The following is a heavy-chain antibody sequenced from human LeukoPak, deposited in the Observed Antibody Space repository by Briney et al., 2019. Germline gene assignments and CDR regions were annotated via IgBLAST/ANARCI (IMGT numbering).Heavy chain of an antibody. D-gene: IGHD3-3*01. CDR1: GYTFTSYY. CDR3: ARGPGRYDFWSGYYMDY. V-gene: IGHV1-2*02. J-gene: IGHJ4*02. Sequence: ASVKVSCKASGYTFTSYYMHWVRQAPGQGLEWMGWINPNSGGTNYAQKFQGRVTMTRDTSISTAYMELSRPRSDDTAVYYCARGPGRYDFWSGYYMDYWGQGTLVTVSS. CDR2: INPNSGGT.